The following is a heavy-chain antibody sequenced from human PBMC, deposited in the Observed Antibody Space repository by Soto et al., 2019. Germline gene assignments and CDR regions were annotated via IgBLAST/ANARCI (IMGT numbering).Heavy chain of an antibody. CDR2: INHSGST. CDR3: ARVIMGRGSGWPNNWFDP. D-gene: IGHD6-19*01. Sequence: SETQSLTCTFYGLSFSGYYWSWIRQPTGKGLEWIGEINHSGSTNYNPSLKSRVTISVDTSKNQFSLKLSSVTAADTAVYYCARVIMGRGSGWPNNWFDPWGQGTLVTVSS. J-gene: IGHJ5*02. V-gene: IGHV4-34*01. CDR1: GLSFSGYY.